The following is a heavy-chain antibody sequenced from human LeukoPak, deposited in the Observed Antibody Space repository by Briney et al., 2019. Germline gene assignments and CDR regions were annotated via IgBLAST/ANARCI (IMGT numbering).Heavy chain of an antibody. CDR2: ISSNGGST. CDR3: VKYWNWAAFDY. V-gene: IGHV3-64D*09. CDR1: GFTFSSYA. J-gene: IGHJ4*02. Sequence: GRSLRLSCSASGFTFSSYAMHWVRQAPGKGLEYVSGISSNGGSTYYADSVKGRFTISRDNSKNTLYLQMSSLRAEDTAVYYCVKYWNWAAFDYWGQGTLVTVSS. D-gene: IGHD2/OR15-2a*01.